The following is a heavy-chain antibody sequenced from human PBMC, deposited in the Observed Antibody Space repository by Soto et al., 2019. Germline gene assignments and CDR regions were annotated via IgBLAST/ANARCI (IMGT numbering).Heavy chain of an antibody. Sequence: SETLSLTCAVYGGSFSNNYWTWFRQPPGKGLEWIGEISPSGTTKYIPSLKSRGTISVDTSRKQFFLKVTSVSAADTAVYYCATPLWFGTQPEIWGPGTLVTVPS. CDR2: ISPSGTT. V-gene: IGHV4-34*01. J-gene: IGHJ4*02. CDR3: ATPLWFGTQPEI. CDR1: GGSFSNNY. D-gene: IGHD3-10*01.